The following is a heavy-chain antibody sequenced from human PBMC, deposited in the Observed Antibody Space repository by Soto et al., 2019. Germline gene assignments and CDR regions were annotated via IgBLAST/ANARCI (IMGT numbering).Heavy chain of an antibody. CDR2: ISPSGDAT. J-gene: IGHJ4*02. CDR1: GFTFTTYI. V-gene: IGHV1-46*01. Sequence: QVQLVQSGAEVMKPGASVKVSCKASGFTFTTYIMHWLRQAPGQGLEWMGIISPSGDATTYAEKFKGRVTVTKDTSTTTLYMELSSLRSEDTAVYYCARDWRYSSGLDYWGQGTLVTVSS. CDR3: ARDWRYSSGLDY. D-gene: IGHD6-19*01.